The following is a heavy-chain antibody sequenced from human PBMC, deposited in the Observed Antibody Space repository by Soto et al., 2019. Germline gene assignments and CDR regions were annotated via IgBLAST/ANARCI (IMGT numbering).Heavy chain of an antibody. V-gene: IGHV1-3*01. J-gene: IGHJ4*02. CDR2: INAGNGNT. D-gene: IGHD3-3*01. CDR3: AREGRFLEWLPTFDY. CDR1: GFTFSTYA. Sequence: QVQLVESGGGVVQPGRSLRLSCAASGFTFSTYAMHWVRQAPGKGLEWVGWINAGNGNTKYSQKFQGRVTITRDTSASTAYMELSSLRSEDTAVYYCAREGRFLEWLPTFDYWGQGTLVTVSS.